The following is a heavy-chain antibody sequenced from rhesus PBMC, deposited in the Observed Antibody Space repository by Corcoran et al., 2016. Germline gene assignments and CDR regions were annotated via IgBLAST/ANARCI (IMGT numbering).Heavy chain of an antibody. J-gene: IGHJ3*01. CDR1: GGSISSGYD. CDR3: ARPHSSGWADAFDF. Sequence: QVQLQESGPGVVKPSETLSLTCAVSGGSISSGYDWSWIRQPPGKGLEWIGYIYCSRWSPNYTPSLKNRVTISKDASKNQFSLKLSSVTAADTAVYYCARPHSSGWADAFDFWGQGLRVTVSS. CDR2: IYCSRWSP. V-gene: IGHV4-76*01. D-gene: IGHD6-31*01.